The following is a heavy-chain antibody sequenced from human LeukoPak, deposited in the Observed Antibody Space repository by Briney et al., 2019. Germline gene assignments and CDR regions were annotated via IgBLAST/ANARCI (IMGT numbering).Heavy chain of an antibody. CDR2: IWNDGSNE. Sequence: SGRSLRLSCAASGFTFSSYGMHWVRQAPGKGLEWVAVIWNDGSNENYADSVKGRFTISRDNSKNTLYLQMNSLRAEDTAVYYCARDFGGSPFDYWGQGTLVTVS. J-gene: IGHJ4*02. D-gene: IGHD6-25*01. CDR3: ARDFGGSPFDY. V-gene: IGHV3-33*01. CDR1: GFTFSSYG.